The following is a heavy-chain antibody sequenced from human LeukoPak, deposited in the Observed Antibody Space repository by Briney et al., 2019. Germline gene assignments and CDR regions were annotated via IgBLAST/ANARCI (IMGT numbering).Heavy chain of an antibody. V-gene: IGHV1-3*01. Sequence: ASVKVSCKASGYTFTTYAMHWVRQAPGQRLEWMGWINAGNGNTKYSQKFQDRVTITRDTSASTAYMELSSLRSEDTAVYYCARDYYYDSSGPRLIFDYWGQGTLVTVSS. CDR2: INAGNGNT. CDR1: GYTFTTYA. CDR3: ARDYYYDSSGPRLIFDY. J-gene: IGHJ4*02. D-gene: IGHD3-22*01.